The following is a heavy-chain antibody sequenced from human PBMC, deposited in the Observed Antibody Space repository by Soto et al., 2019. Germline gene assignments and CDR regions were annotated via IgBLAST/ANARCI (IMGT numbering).Heavy chain of an antibody. J-gene: IGHJ6*02. Sequence: QVQLVESGGGVVQPGRSLRLSCAASGFTFSSYGMHRVRQAPGKGLEWVAVISYDGSNKYYADSVKGRFTISRDNSKNTLYLQMNSLRAEDTAVYYCAKDRDYGMDVWGQGTTVTVSS. CDR1: GFTFSSYG. V-gene: IGHV3-30*18. CDR3: AKDRDYGMDV. CDR2: ISYDGSNK.